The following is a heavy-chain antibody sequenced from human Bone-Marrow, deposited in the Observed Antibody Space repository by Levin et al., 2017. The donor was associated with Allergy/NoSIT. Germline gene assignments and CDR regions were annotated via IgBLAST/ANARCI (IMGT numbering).Heavy chain of an antibody. CDR1: GFTFSSYG. CDR2: IWYDGSNK. Sequence: GESLKISCAASGFTFSSYGMHWVRQAPGKGLEWVAVIWYDGSNKYYADSVKGRFTISRDNSKNTLYLQMNSLRAEDTAVYYCAREHGGSGSYTIDSWGQGTLVTVSS. CDR3: AREHGGSGSYTIDS. V-gene: IGHV3-33*01. J-gene: IGHJ4*02. D-gene: IGHD1-26*01.